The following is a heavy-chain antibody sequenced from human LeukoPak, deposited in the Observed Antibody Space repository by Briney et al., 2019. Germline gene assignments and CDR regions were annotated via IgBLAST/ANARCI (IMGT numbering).Heavy chain of an antibody. CDR3: ARGRPSDF. D-gene: IGHD3-3*01. Sequence: SVKVTFTSSGHTFTELGMRGVRRAGGQGIELMGWISAYSGDTNYAHNLQGRVTMTTDTSTSTAYMELRSLRSDDTAMYYCARGRPSDFWGQGTLVTVSS. CDR2: ISAYSGDT. V-gene: IGHV1-18*01. CDR1: GHTFTELG. J-gene: IGHJ4*02.